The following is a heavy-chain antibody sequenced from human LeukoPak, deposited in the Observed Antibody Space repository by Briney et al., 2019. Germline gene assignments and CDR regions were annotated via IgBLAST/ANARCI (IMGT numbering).Heavy chain of an antibody. CDR2: ISPSGGST. J-gene: IGHJ4*02. V-gene: IGHV1-46*01. CDR1: GYTFTSNY. Sequence: GASVKVSCKAFGYTFTSNYMHWVRQAPGQGPEWMGVISPSGGSTTYAQKFQGRVTLTRDMSTSTVYMELSSLRSEDTAVYYCARDFGSGSYYQPRFDYWGQGTLVTVSS. D-gene: IGHD3-10*01. CDR3: ARDFGSGSYYQPRFDY.